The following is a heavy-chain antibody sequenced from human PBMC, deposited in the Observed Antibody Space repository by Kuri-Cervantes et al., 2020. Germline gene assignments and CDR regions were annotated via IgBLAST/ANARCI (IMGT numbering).Heavy chain of an antibody. CDR1: GGSISSYY. V-gene: IGHV4-4*07. J-gene: IGHJ4*02. Sequence: ESLKISCTVSGGSISSYYWSWIRQPAGKGLEWIGRIYTSGSTNYNPSLKSRVTMSVDTSKNQFSLKLSSVTAADTAVYYCARVHYGDYYFDYWGQGTLVTVSS. CDR3: ARVHYGDYYFDY. CDR2: IYTSGST. D-gene: IGHD4-17*01.